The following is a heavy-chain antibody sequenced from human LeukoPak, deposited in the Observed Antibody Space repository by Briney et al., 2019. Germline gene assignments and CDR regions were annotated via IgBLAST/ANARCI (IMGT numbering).Heavy chain of an antibody. J-gene: IGHJ4*02. Sequence: SETLSLTCAVYGGSFSGYYWSWIRQPPGKGLEWIGEINHSGSTNYNPSLKSRVTISVDTSKNQFSLKLSSVTAADTAVYYCARDPTPNSSSWYGGVYYFDYWGQGTLVTVSS. V-gene: IGHV4-34*01. CDR1: GGSFSGYY. CDR2: INHSGST. D-gene: IGHD6-13*01. CDR3: ARDPTPNSSSWYGGVYYFDY.